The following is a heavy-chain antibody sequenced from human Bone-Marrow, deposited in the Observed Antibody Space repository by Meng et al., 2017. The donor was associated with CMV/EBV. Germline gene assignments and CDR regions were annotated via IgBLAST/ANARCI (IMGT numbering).Heavy chain of an antibody. CDR2: IRSKANSYAT. CDR3: TRHEEKYSSGWYPDY. J-gene: IGHJ4*02. D-gene: IGHD6-19*01. CDR1: GFTFSGSA. V-gene: IGHV3-73*01. Sequence: GVLRLSCAASGFTFSGSAMHWVRQASGKGLEWVGRIRSKANSYATAYAASVKGRFTISRDDSKNTAYLQMNSLKTEDTAVYYCTRHEEKYSSGWYPDYWGQGTLVTVSS.